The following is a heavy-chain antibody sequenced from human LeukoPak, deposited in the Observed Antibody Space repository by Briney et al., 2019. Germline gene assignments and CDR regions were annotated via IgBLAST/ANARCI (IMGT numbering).Heavy chain of an antibody. V-gene: IGHV3-48*03. J-gene: IGHJ5*02. CDR1: GFTFSSYE. CDR2: ISSGGSTM. CDR3: VRVRHRYQEIS. Sequence: GGSLRLSCAASGFTFSSYEMNWVRQAPGKGLEWVSYISSGGSTMYYADSVKGRFTISRDNAKDSLYLQMNSLRAEDTAIYYCVRVRHRYQEISWGQGTLVTVSS. D-gene: IGHD2-2*01.